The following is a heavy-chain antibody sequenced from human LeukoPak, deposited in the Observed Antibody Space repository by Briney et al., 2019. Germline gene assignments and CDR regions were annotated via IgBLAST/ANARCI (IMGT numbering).Heavy chain of an antibody. CDR3: ASHYDSSGYGVY. CDR1: GGSISSYY. V-gene: IGHV4-4*07. D-gene: IGHD3-22*01. CDR2: IYTSGST. J-gene: IGHJ4*02. Sequence: SETLSLTCTVSGGSISSYYWSWIRQPAGKGLEWIGRIYTSGSTNYNLSLKSRVTMSVDTSKNQFSLKLSSVTAADTAVYYCASHYDSSGYGVYWGQGTLVTVSS.